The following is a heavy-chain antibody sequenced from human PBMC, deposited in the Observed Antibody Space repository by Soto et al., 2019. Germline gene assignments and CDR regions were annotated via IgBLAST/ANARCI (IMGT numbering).Heavy chain of an antibody. CDR3: ARGRPCSSTSCYILSAEYFQH. J-gene: IGHJ1*01. D-gene: IGHD2-2*02. V-gene: IGHV3-48*01. CDR2: ISSSSSTI. CDR1: GFTFSSYS. Sequence: PGGSLRLSCAASGFTFSSYSMNWVRQAPGKGLEWVSYISSSSSTIYYADSVKGRFTISRDNAKNSLYLQMNSLRAEDTAVYYCARGRPCSSTSCYILSAEYFQHWGQGTLVTVSS.